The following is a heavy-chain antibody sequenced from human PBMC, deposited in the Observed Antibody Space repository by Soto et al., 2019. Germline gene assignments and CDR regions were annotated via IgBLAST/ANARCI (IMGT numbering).Heavy chain of an antibody. CDR3: ARCMGFDGSGYAFFDS. V-gene: IGHV3-21*01. J-gene: IGHJ4*02. CDR1: GFTFSGHT. D-gene: IGHD3-10*01. Sequence: EVQLVESGGGLVKPGGSLRLSCAASGFTFSGHTINWVRQAPGKGLEWVSSVSSSSSYIYYADSVKGRFTVSRDNVEKSLYLQMNSLRAEDTAMYYCARCMGFDGSGYAFFDSWGQGTLVTVSS. CDR2: VSSSSSYI.